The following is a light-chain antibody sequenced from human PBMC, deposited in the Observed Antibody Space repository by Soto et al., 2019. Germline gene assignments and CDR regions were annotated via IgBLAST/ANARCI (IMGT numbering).Light chain of an antibody. V-gene: IGLV1-44*01. Sequence: QSVLTQPPSASGTPGQRVTISCSGSSSNVGGNPVSWYQHVPTTAPKLLIYTNTQRPSGVPDRFSGSKSGTSASLAISGLQSEDEADYYCASWDDSLNGPVFGTGTKVTVL. J-gene: IGLJ1*01. CDR1: SSNVGGNP. CDR3: ASWDDSLNGPV. CDR2: TNT.